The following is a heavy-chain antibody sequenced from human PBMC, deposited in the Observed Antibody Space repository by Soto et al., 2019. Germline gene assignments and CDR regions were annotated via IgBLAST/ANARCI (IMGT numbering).Heavy chain of an antibody. CDR1: GGSITGGSISSYY. D-gene: IGHD3-10*01. CDR3: ARRHGLDIAAYY. V-gene: IGHV4-39*01. J-gene: IGHJ4*02. Sequence: SETLSLTCTVSGGSITGGSISSYYWGWMHQPTGKGLEWIESCFIGGNTYYNPSLKSRVTTSVDTSKNQFSLKLSSVTAADTAVYICARRHGLDIAAYYWGQGILVTVSS. CDR2: CFIGGNT.